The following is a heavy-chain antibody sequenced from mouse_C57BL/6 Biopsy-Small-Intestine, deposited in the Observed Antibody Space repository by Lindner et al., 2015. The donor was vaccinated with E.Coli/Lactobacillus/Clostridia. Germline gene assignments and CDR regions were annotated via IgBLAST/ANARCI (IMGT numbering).Heavy chain of an antibody. CDR3: AGYSNSWYFHV. V-gene: IGHV1-82*01. J-gene: IGHJ1*01. Sequence: VQLQESGPELVKPGASVKISCKASGYVFSNSWMNWVKQRPGKGLEWIGRIYPGDGDINYNGKFKGKATLTSDKSSSTAYMQLSSLTSEDSAVYFCAGYSNSWYFHVWGAGTTVTVSS. CDR2: IYPGDGDI. D-gene: IGHD2-5*01. CDR1: GYVFSNSW.